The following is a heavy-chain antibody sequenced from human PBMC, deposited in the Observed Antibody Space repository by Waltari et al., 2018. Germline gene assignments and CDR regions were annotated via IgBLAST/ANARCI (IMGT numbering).Heavy chain of an antibody. CDR3: ARESTASNEGV. J-gene: IGHJ4*02. CDR1: GFTFSCYW. CDR2: IRRDGSQA. D-gene: IGHD4-17*01. V-gene: IGHV3-7*01. Sequence: EEQLVESGGGLVQPGGSLRLSCEGAGFTFSCYWMSWVRQAPGKGLEWVANIRRDGSQANYVDSVKGRFTISRDNAKKSLYLQMNSLRAEDTGVYYCARESTASNEGVWGQGTLVTVSS.